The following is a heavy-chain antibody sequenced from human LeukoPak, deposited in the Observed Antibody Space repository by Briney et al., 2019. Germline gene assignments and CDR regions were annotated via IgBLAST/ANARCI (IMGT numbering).Heavy chain of an antibody. J-gene: IGHJ4*02. CDR3: AKDLDATVPFFSNDY. D-gene: IGHD4-17*01. CDR1: GFTFSSYS. V-gene: IGHV3-33*06. CDR2: IWYDGSNK. Sequence: GGSLRLSCAASGFTFSSYSINWVRQAPGKGLDWVAVIWYDGSNKYYADSLKGRFTISRDNSKNTLYLQMNSLRAEDTAVYYCAKDLDATVPFFSNDYWGQGTLVTVSS.